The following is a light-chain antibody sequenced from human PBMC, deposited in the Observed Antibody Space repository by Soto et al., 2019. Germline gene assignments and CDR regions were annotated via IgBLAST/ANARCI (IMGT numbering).Light chain of an antibody. Sequence: EIVLTQSPGTLSLSPGERATLSCRASQSVSNNYLAWYQQKPGQAPRLLIYGASNRATGIPDRFSGSGSGTDFTLTISRLEPEDFAVYHCQQRSSWPSFGQGTRLEI. V-gene: IGKV3D-20*02. J-gene: IGKJ5*01. CDR2: GAS. CDR1: QSVSNNY. CDR3: QQRSSWPS.